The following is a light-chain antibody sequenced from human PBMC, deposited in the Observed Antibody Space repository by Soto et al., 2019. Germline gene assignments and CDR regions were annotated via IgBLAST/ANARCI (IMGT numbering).Light chain of an antibody. Sequence: ETVLTQSPGTLSLSPGERATLSCRASQSVSSSYLAWYQQKPGQAPRLLIYATSTRATGIPDRFRGSGSGTDFTLTISRLEPEDFAVYYCQQYGDSPRTFGQGTKLEIK. CDR1: QSVSSSY. J-gene: IGKJ2*01. CDR2: ATS. CDR3: QQYGDSPRT. V-gene: IGKV3-20*01.